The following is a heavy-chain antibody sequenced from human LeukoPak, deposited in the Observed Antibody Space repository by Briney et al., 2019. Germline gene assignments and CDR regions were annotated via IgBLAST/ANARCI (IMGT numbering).Heavy chain of an antibody. J-gene: IGHJ5*02. CDR2: IYWNDDK. CDR1: GFSLSTSGVG. D-gene: IGHD4-17*01. CDR3: VHRFYGDYPFDP. Sequence: ESGPTLVKPTQTLTLTCTFSGFSLSTSGVGVGWIRQPPGKALEWLALIYWNDDKRYSPSLKSRLTITKDTSKNQVVLTMTNMDPVDTATYYCVHRFYGDYPFDPWGQGTLVTVSS. V-gene: IGHV2-5*01.